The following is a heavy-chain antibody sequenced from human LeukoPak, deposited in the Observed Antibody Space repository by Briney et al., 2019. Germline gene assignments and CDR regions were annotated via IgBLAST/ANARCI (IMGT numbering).Heavy chain of an antibody. Sequence: GGSLRLPCAASGFTFSSYWMHWVRQAPGKGLVWVSRINSDGSSTSYADSVKGRFTISRDNAKNTLYLQMNSLRAEDTAVYYCARGGSGWYVGGSFDYWGQGTLVTVSS. CDR2: INSDGSST. CDR1: GFTFSSYW. J-gene: IGHJ4*02. D-gene: IGHD6-19*01. V-gene: IGHV3-74*01. CDR3: ARGGSGWYVGGSFDY.